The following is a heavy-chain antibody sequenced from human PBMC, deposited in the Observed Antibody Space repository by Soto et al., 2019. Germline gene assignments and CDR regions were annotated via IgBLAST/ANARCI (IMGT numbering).Heavy chain of an antibody. Sequence: SETLSLTCTVSGGSISSYYWSWIRHHAGKGLEWIGRIYTSGRTNYNPSLKSRVTMSVDTSKNQFSLKLSSVPAADTAVYSCARGHTIFGVVTYYYYGLDVWGQGTTVTV. D-gene: IGHD3-3*01. J-gene: IGHJ6*02. CDR3: ARGHTIFGVVTYYYYGLDV. V-gene: IGHV4-4*07. CDR1: GGSISSYY. CDR2: IYTSGRT.